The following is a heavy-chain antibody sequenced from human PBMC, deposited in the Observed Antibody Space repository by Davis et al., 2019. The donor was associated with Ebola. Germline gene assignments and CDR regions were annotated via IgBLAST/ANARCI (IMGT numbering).Heavy chain of an antibody. CDR3: ARGSNVPDH. J-gene: IGHJ4*02. V-gene: IGHV1-8*01. CDR1: GYTFTSED. CDR2: MTPKSGNT. Sequence: ASVKVSCKTSGYTFTSEDINWVRQATGQGLEWLGWMTPKSGNTGYAKKFQGRVTMTRDTSISTAYMELTNLRSEDTAVYYCARGSNVPDHWGQGTRVTVSS.